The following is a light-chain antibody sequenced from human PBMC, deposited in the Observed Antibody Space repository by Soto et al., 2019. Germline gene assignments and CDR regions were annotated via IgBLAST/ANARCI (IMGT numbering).Light chain of an antibody. Sequence: QSALTQPASVSGSPGQSITISCTGTSSDIGGYNYVSWYQQHPGKAPKLMIYDVSDRPSGVSYRFSCYKSANTAPLTISVLQAEDEADYYCSSYTSRRTLVFGGGTKLTVL. J-gene: IGLJ2*01. V-gene: IGLV2-14*03. CDR3: SSYTSRRTLV. CDR1: SSDIGGYNY. CDR2: DVS.